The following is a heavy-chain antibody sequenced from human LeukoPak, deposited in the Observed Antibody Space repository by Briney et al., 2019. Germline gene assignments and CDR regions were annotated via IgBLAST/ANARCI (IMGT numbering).Heavy chain of an antibody. Sequence: PSETLSLTCAVYGGTFSGHYWTWIRQPPGKGLQWIGEVNDRGSTNYNPSLKSGLTISEDKSKKQFSLRLPSVTAADTAVYYCARGVVSGRFGDYYYYMDVWGKGTTVTVSS. CDR1: GGTFSGHY. V-gene: IGHV4-34*01. D-gene: IGHD3-16*01. J-gene: IGHJ6*03. CDR2: VNDRGST. CDR3: ARGVVSGRFGDYYYYMDV.